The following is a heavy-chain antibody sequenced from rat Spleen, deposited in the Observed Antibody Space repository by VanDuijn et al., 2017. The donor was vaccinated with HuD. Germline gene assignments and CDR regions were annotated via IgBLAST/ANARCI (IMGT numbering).Heavy chain of an antibody. CDR3: ARHPKYDGFDGDWLAC. Sequence: EVQLVGSGGGLVQPGRSMKLSCVDSGFTFSDYGMAWVLQAPTKGLEWVASSSFDGANAYYRDSVKGRFTISRDNAKGTLYLQLDSLRSEDTATYYCARHPKYDGFDGDWLACWGQGTLVTVSS. J-gene: IGHJ3*01. D-gene: IGHD1-12*03. V-gene: IGHV5-25*01. CDR2: SSFDGANA. CDR1: GFTFSDYG.